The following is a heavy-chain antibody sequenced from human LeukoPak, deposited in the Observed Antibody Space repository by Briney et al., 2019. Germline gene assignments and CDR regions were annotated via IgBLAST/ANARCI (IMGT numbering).Heavy chain of an antibody. Sequence: GSLRLSCAASGFTFSSYAMSWIRQPPGKGLEWIGEINHSGSTNYNPSIKSRVTISVDTSKNKLSLKLSSVTAADTAVYYCARGPHYDFWSGPAELDPWGQGTLVTVPS. V-gene: IGHV4-34*01. CDR1: GFTFSSYA. CDR3: ARGPHYDFWSGPAELDP. J-gene: IGHJ5*02. D-gene: IGHD3-3*01. CDR2: INHSGST.